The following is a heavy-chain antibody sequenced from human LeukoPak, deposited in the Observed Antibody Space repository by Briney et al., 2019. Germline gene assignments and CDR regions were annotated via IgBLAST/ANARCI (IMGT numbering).Heavy chain of an antibody. CDR1: GFTFSDYY. CDR3: ARDLRFLRRYYFDY. V-gene: IGHV3-11*04. CDR2: ISGSAGTI. Sequence: GGSLRLSCAASGFTFSDYYMSWIRQAPGKGLEWVSYISGSAGTIYYADSVKGRFTISRDNAKNSLYLQVNSLRAEDTAVYYCARDLRFLRRYYFDYWGQGTLVTVSS. J-gene: IGHJ4*02. D-gene: IGHD3-10*01.